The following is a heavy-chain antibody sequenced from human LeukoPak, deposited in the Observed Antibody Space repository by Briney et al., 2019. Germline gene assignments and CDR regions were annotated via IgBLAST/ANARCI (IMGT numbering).Heavy chain of an antibody. V-gene: IGHV1-69*13. CDR2: IIPIFGTA. CDR1: GGTFSSYA. CDR3: ARGVVPAAIHNWSDP. Sequence: SVKVSCKASGGTFSSYAISWVRQAPGQGLEWMGGIIPIFGTANYAQKFQGRVTITADESTSTAYMELSSLRSEDTAVYYCARGVVPAAIHNWSDPWGQGTLVTVSS. D-gene: IGHD2-2*01. J-gene: IGHJ5*02.